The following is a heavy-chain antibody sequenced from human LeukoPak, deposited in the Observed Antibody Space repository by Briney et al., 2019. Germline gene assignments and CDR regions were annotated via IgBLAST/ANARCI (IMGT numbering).Heavy chain of an antibody. CDR1: GGSFSGYY. V-gene: IGHV4-34*01. Sequence: SETLSLTCAVYGGSFSGYYWSWIRQPPGKGLEWIGEINHSGSTNYNPSLKSRVTISVDTSKNQFSLKLSSVTAADTAVYYCARDPGQRGCSSTSCYIYYFDYWGQGTLVTVSS. CDR2: INHSGST. J-gene: IGHJ4*01. CDR3: ARDPGQRGCSSTSCYIYYFDY. D-gene: IGHD2-2*02.